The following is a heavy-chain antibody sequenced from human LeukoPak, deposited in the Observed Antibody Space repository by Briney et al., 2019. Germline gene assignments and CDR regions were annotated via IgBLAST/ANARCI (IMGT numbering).Heavy chain of an antibody. CDR1: GFTFSSYA. J-gene: IGHJ2*01. CDR2: ISGSGGST. Sequence: GGSLRLSCAASGFTFSSYAMSWVRQAPGKGLEWVSAISGSGGSTYYADSVKGRFTISRDNSKSTVYLEMNSLRAEDTAVYFCARKDGYFDVWGRGTLVTVSS. CDR3: ARKDGYFDV. V-gene: IGHV3-23*01.